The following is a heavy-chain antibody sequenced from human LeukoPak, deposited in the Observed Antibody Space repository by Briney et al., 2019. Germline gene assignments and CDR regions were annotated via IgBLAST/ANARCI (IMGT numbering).Heavy chain of an antibody. D-gene: IGHD5-12*01. V-gene: IGHV4-30-2*01. CDR3: ARMSSGYELY. CDR1: GGSISSGGYS. Sequence: PSETLSLTCTVSGGSISSGGYSWSWIRQPPGKGLEWIGYIYHSGSTYYNPSLKSRVTISVDRSKNQFSLKLSSVTAADTAVYYCARMSSGYELYWGQGTLVTVSS. CDR2: IYHSGST. J-gene: IGHJ4*02.